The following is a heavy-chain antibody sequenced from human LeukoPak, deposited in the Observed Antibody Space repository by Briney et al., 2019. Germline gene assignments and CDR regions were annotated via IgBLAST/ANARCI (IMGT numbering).Heavy chain of an antibody. J-gene: IGHJ5*02. V-gene: IGHV3-23*01. Sequence: HPGRSLRLSCAASGFTFSSYAMSWVRQAPGKGLEWVSAISGSGGSTYYADSVKGRFTISRDNSKNTLYLQMNSLRAEDTAVYYCAKDYYYGSRSAIWFDPWGQGTLVTVSS. CDR1: GFTFSSYA. CDR2: ISGSGGST. CDR3: AKDYYYGSRSAIWFDP. D-gene: IGHD3-10*01.